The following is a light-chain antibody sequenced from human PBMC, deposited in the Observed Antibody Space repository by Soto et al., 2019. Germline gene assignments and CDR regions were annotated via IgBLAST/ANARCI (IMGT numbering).Light chain of an antibody. Sequence: EVVLTQSPGTLSLSPWEVATVSCRASQRVSSGYLAWYQQKPGQAPRLLIYGASSRATGIPDRFSGRGSGTDFTLTISRLEPEDFAVYYCQQYGSSPPSSTFGQGTRLEIK. CDR1: QRVSSGY. V-gene: IGKV3-20*01. CDR2: GAS. J-gene: IGKJ5*01. CDR3: QQYGSSPPSST.